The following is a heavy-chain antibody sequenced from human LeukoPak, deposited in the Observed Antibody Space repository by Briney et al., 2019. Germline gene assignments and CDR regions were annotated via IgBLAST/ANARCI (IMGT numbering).Heavy chain of an antibody. Sequence: SETLSLTCAVYGGTFSGYYWSWIRQPPGKGMEWIGEINHSGSTNYNPSLKSRVTISVDTSKNQFSLKLSFVTAADTAVYYCARGLRFLVVWGQGTTVTVSS. D-gene: IGHD3-3*01. V-gene: IGHV4-34*01. CDR2: INHSGST. J-gene: IGHJ6*02. CDR1: GGTFSGYY. CDR3: ARGLRFLVV.